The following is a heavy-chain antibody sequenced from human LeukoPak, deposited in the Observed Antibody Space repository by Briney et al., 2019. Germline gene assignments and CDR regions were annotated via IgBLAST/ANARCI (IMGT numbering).Heavy chain of an antibody. Sequence: ASVKVSCKASGYTFTSYDINWVRQATGQGLEWMGWMNPNSGGTNYAQKFQGRVTMTGDTSISTAYMELSRLTSDDTAVYYCARIGGAHNFDYWGQGTLVTVSS. CDR1: GYTFTSYD. CDR2: MNPNSGGT. J-gene: IGHJ4*02. CDR3: ARIGGAHNFDY. D-gene: IGHD3-16*01. V-gene: IGHV1-2*02.